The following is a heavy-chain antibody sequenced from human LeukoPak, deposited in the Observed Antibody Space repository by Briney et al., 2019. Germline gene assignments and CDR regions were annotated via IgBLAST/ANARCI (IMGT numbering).Heavy chain of an antibody. J-gene: IGHJ5*02. Sequence: VASVKVSSKPSGYTFTDYHMYSVRQAPEQGGERMGWINHDSSGNNYAKNFHDRVTMTRDTSISTAYMELDSLRSDDTAVYYCARELGGGTTREDWFDRWGQGSLVTVCS. CDR3: ARELGGGTTREDWFDR. V-gene: IGHV1-2*02. D-gene: IGHD1-1*01. CDR2: INHDSSGN. CDR1: GYTFTDYH.